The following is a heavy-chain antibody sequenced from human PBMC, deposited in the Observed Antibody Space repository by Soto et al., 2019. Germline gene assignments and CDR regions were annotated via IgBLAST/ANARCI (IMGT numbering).Heavy chain of an antibody. Sequence: PGGSLRLSCAASGFTFSSYAMHWVRQAPGKGLEWVAVISYDGSNKYYADSVKGRFTISRDNSKNTLYLQMNSLRAEDTAVYYCARGAWSGYYLVNYYYGMDVWGQGTTVTVSS. CDR1: GFTFSSYA. CDR3: ARGAWSGYYLVNYYYGMDV. CDR2: ISYDGSNK. V-gene: IGHV3-30-3*01. D-gene: IGHD3-3*01. J-gene: IGHJ6*02.